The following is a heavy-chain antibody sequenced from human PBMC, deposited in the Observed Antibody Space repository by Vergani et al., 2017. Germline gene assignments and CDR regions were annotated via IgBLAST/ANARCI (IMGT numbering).Heavy chain of an antibody. Sequence: EVMLVQSGAEVKKPGESLKISCPGSGYSITNYWIAWVRQRPGKGLEWMGIIYAGDSDVRNSPSFQGQVTMSVDKSLSTAYLQWSSLKASDTATYYCAKTHDFSSLYSSYNWFDPWGQGTQVTVSS. V-gene: IGHV5-51*03. CDR2: IYAGDSDV. CDR3: AKTHDFSSLYSSYNWFDP. D-gene: IGHD3-3*01. J-gene: IGHJ5*02. CDR1: GYSITNYW.